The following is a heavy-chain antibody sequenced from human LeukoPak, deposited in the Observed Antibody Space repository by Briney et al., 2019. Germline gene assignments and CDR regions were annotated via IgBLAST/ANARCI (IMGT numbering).Heavy chain of an antibody. Sequence: GGSLRLSCAVSGLTFSNYGMHWVRQAPGKGLEWLTLIWYDGHTKFYADSVKGRFTVSRDNSKNTLYLQMDNLRDEDTAVYYCAREWGRIAVAGGTGYWGQGTLVTVSS. J-gene: IGHJ4*02. CDR3: AREWGRIAVAGGTGY. CDR2: IWYDGHTK. V-gene: IGHV3-33*01. CDR1: GLTFSNYG. D-gene: IGHD6-19*01.